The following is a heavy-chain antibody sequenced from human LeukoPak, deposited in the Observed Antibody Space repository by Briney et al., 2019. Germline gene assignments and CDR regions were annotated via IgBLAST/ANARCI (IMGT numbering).Heavy chain of an antibody. CDR2: ISTDGSST. CDR3: ARTRTLPIAGGFDT. Sequence: GGSLRHSCAASGFTFSSYWMHWVRQGPGKGLVWVSRISTDGSSTDYADSVKGRFTISRENAKNTLYLQMNSLRAEDTAVYYCARTRTLPIAGGFDTWGQGSLVTVSS. J-gene: IGHJ5*02. V-gene: IGHV3-74*01. CDR1: GFTFSSYW. D-gene: IGHD3-16*01.